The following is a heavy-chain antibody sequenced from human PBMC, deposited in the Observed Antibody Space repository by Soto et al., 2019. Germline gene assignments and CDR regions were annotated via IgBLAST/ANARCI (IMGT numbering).Heavy chain of an antibody. V-gene: IGHV3-64D*08. CDR3: VKDCDGGRDLRSGYYGDY. Sequence: GGSLRLSCSASGFTFSSYAMHWVRQAPGKGLEYVSAISSNGGSTYYADSVKGRFTISRDNSKNTLYLQMSSLRAEDTAVYYCVKDCDGGRDLRSGYYGDYWGQGTLVTVSS. D-gene: IGHD3-22*01. CDR1: GFTFSSYA. CDR2: ISSNGGST. J-gene: IGHJ4*02.